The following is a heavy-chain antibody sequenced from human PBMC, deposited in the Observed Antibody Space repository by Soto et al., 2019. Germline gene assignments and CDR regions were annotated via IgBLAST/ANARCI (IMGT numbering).Heavy chain of an antibody. CDR1: GFTVSSDY. D-gene: IGHD5-18*01. CDR3: ARDPGYRNGMDV. V-gene: IGHV3-66*01. CDR2: VYSGGTT. Sequence: EVQLVESGGGLVQPGGSLRLSCAASGFTVSSDYMTWVRQAPGKGLEGLSTVYSGGTTYYADSVKGRFIISRDNSKNTLFLQMNNLRVEDTAMYYCARDPGYRNGMDVWGQGTTVTVSS. J-gene: IGHJ6*02.